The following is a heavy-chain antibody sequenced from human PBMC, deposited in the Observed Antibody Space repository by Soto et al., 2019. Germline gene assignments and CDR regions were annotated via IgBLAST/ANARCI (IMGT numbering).Heavy chain of an antibody. Sequence: EVQLLESGGGLVQPGGSLRVSCVVSGFTFTNYAMHWVRQPPGKGLEWLSTIGGASGDTFYADSVKGRFTISRDNSKNTLYLQMNSLRAEDTAVYYCAKGGSAYCTGGTCYRPFEYWGQGTLVTVSS. J-gene: IGHJ4*02. CDR3: AKGGSAYCTGGTCYRPFEY. CDR1: GFTFTNYA. CDR2: IGGASGDT. D-gene: IGHD2-15*01. V-gene: IGHV3-23*01.